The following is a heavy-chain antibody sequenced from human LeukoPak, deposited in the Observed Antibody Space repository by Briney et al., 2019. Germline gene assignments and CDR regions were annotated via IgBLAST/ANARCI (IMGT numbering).Heavy chain of an antibody. Sequence: GGSLRLSCAASGFTFSNYNMNWVRQAPGKAMEWVSSITSSVTYIFYADSVKGRFTISRDNAKNSLYLQMNSLRVEDTAVYYCARDMSSGWYSNFDYWGQGTLVTVSS. D-gene: IGHD6-19*01. CDR2: ITSSVTYI. V-gene: IGHV3-21*01. CDR3: ARDMSSGWYSNFDY. J-gene: IGHJ4*02. CDR1: GFTFSNYN.